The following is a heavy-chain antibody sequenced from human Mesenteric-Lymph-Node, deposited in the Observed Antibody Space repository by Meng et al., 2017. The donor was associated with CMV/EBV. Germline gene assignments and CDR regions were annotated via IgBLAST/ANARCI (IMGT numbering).Heavy chain of an antibody. CDR3: AREALYYYGLDV. CDR1: GGSISYYY. V-gene: IGHV4-59*01. J-gene: IGHJ6*02. Sequence: SETLSLPCTVSGGSISYYYWTWIRQPPGKGLEWIGHIYYSGSTNYNPSLKSRVTISVDTSKNQFSLKLSSVTAADTAVYYCAREALYYYGLDVWGQGTTVTVSS. CDR2: IYYSGST.